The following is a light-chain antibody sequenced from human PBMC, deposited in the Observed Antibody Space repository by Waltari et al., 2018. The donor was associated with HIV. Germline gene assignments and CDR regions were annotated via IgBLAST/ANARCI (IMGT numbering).Light chain of an antibody. CDR2: DDS. Sequence: SYALTQPPSESVAPGQTARITCEGKNIGSQSVHWYQQKPGQAPVLVVYDDSDRPSGIPERFSGSNSGTAATLTISRVEAGDEADYYCQVWDDSSDHVVFGGGTKLTVL. J-gene: IGLJ2*01. CDR3: QVWDDSSDHVV. V-gene: IGLV3-21*02. CDR1: NIGSQS.